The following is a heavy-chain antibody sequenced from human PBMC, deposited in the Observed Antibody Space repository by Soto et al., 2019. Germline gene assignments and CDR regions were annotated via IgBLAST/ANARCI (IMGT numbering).Heavy chain of an antibody. J-gene: IGHJ6*02. Sequence: QVQLVESGGGVVQPGRSLRLSCAASGFTFSSYGMHWVRQAPGKGLEWVAVIWYDGSNKYYADSVKGRFTISRDNSKNTLYLQMNSLRAEDTAVYYCARDAKIMITFKAFYGMDVWGQGTTVTVSS. CDR3: ARDAKIMITFKAFYGMDV. D-gene: IGHD3-16*01. V-gene: IGHV3-33*01. CDR2: IWYDGSNK. CDR1: GFTFSSYG.